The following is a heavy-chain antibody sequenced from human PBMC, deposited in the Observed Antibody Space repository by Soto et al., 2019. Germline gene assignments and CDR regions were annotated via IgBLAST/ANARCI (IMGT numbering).Heavy chain of an antibody. CDR1: GGSVSSGSYY. J-gene: IGHJ4*02. CDR3: ARCVRATTNFDY. V-gene: IGHV4-61*01. Sequence: QVQLQESGPGLVKPSETLSLTCTVSGGSVSSGSYYWSWIRQPPGKGLEWIGYIYYSGSTNYNPNLKSRVTIAVATSKNQFSLMLSYVTGADTAVDYCARCVRATTNFDYLGQGTLVTVS. D-gene: IGHD1-26*01. CDR2: IYYSGST.